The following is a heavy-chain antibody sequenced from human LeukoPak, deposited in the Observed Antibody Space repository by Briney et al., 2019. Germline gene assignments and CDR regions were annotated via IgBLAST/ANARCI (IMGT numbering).Heavy chain of an antibody. V-gene: IGHV3-30*18. CDR2: ISYDGSNK. CDR1: EFTFSSYG. D-gene: IGHD3-22*01. J-gene: IGHJ4*02. Sequence: QPGGSLRLSCAASEFTFSSYGMHWVRQAPGKGLEWVAVISYDGSNKFYAVSVKGRFTISRDNSKNTLYLQVNSLRAEDTAVYYCAKDYFGSSGYYSVFYFDYWGQGTLVTVSS. CDR3: AKDYFGSSGYYSVFYFDY.